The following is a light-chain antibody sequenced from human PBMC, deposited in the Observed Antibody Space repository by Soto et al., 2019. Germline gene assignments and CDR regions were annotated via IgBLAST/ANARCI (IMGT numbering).Light chain of an antibody. CDR1: SSDVGSYNR. J-gene: IGLJ1*01. CDR2: EAR. CDR3: SLYTSENTYV. V-gene: IGLV2-18*01. Sequence: QSVLTQPASVSGSPGQSITISCSGTSSDVGSYNRVSWYQQPPGTAPKLIIYEARNRPSGVPDRFSGSKSGNTASLIISGLQAADEADYYCSLYTSENTYVFGTGTKVTVL.